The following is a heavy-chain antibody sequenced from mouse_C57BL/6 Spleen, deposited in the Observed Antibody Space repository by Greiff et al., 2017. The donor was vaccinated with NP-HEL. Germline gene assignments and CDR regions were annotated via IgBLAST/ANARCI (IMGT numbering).Heavy chain of an antibody. D-gene: IGHD2-5*01. V-gene: IGHV5-9*01. J-gene: IGHJ4*01. CDR1: GFTFSSYT. CDR2: ISGGGGNT. Sequence: EVQRVESGGGLVKPGGSLKLSCAASGFTFSSYTMSWVRQTPEKRLEWVATISGGGGNTYYPDSVKGRFTISRDNAKNTLYLQMSSLRSEDTALYYCARHRDSNYAMDYWGQGTSVTVSS. CDR3: ARHRDSNYAMDY.